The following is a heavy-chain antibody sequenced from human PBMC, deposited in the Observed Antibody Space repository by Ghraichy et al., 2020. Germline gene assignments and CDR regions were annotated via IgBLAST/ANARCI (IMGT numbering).Heavy chain of an antibody. CDR3: ARDTFITIFGVAGFDY. CDR1: GFTFSSYN. J-gene: IGHJ4*02. D-gene: IGHD3-3*01. CDR2: ISSSSSYI. Sequence: ETLSLTCAASGFTFSSYNVNWVRQAPGKGLEWVSTISSSSSYIYYADSVKGRFTISRDNAKNSLYLQMNSLRAEDTAVYYCARDTFITIFGVAGFDYWGQGTLVTVSS. V-gene: IGHV3-21*01.